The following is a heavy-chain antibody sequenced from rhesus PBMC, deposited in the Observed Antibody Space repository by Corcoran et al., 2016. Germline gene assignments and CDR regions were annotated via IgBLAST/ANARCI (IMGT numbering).Heavy chain of an antibody. CDR1: GGSISSSY. J-gene: IGHJ1*01. V-gene: IGHV4-169*01. CDR2: IYGSGIST. D-gene: IGHD6-25*01. Sequence: QLQLQESGPGLVKPSETLSVTCAVSGGSISSSYWSWIRQAPGKGLEWIGYIYGSGISTNYNPSLKSRVTMSVDTSNNQLSLKLRSVTTADTAVYYCARVGSWDEYFEFWGQGALVTVSS. CDR3: ARVGSWDEYFEF.